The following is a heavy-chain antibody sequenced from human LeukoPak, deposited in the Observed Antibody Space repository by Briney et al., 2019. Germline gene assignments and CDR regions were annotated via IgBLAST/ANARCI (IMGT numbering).Heavy chain of an antibody. D-gene: IGHD6-13*01. CDR3: ARGGSSWYESVSYFDY. CDR1: GDSISSYY. Sequence: PSETLSLTCTVSGDSISSYYWSWIRQPAGKGLEWIGRIYTSGSTNYNPSLKSRVTMSVDTSKNQFSLKLSSVTAADTAVYYCARGGSSWYESVSYFDYWGQGTLVTVSS. CDR2: IYTSGST. J-gene: IGHJ4*02. V-gene: IGHV4-4*07.